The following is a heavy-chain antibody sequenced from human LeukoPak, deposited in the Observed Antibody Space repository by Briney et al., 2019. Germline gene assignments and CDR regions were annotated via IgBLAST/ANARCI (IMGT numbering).Heavy chain of an antibody. CDR3: AKEELLYYYDSSGYLGY. CDR1: GFTFSSYG. V-gene: IGHV3-30*18. Sequence: GRSLRLSCAASGFTFSSYGMHWVRQALGKGLEWVAVISYDGSNKYYADSVKGRFTISRDNSKNTLYLQMNSLRAEDTAVYYCAKEELLYYYDSSGYLGYWGQGTLVTVSS. J-gene: IGHJ4*02. D-gene: IGHD3-22*01. CDR2: ISYDGSNK.